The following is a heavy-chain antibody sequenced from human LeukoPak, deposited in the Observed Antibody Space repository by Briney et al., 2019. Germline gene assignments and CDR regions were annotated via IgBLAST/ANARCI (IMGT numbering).Heavy chain of an antibody. V-gene: IGHV3-30*04. CDR1: GFTFSDDA. D-gene: IGHD2-2*02. CDR2: ISYDGSNK. CDR3: ARADCSSTSCYTTNRFRGIDY. J-gene: IGHJ4*02. Sequence: QPGRSLRLSCAASGFTFSDDAMHWVRQAPGKGLEWVAVISYDGSNKYYADSVKGRFTISRDNSKNTLYLQMNSLRAEDTAVFYYARADCSSTSCYTTNRFRGIDYWGQGTLVTVSS.